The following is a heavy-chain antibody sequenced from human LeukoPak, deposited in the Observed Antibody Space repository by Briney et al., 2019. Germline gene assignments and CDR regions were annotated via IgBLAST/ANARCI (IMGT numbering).Heavy chain of an antibody. D-gene: IGHD3-10*01. Sequence: GGSRRLSCAASGFSFTTNAMNWVRQAPGKGLEWVAGISVRGVKTYYADSVKGRFTISRANHKTTLYLEMTSLGAEAAAVYYCVKDLVDRAFTRGFAVWGQGTVVTVPS. CDR2: ISVRGVKT. CDR1: GFSFTTNA. J-gene: IGHJ3*01. V-gene: IGHV3-23*01. CDR3: VKDLVDRAFTRGFAV.